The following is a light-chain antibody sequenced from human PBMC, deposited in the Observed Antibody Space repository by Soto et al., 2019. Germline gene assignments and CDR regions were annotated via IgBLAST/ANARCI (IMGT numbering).Light chain of an antibody. V-gene: IGKV1-27*01. Sequence: DIQMTQSPTSLSASVGDRVTITCRASQDIRNFVAWYQQKPGKAPKLLIYAASTLQSGVPSRFSGSGSGTDFTLTINSLQPEDVATYYCQKYSSFPVFRPGTKVEIK. CDR2: AAS. CDR1: QDIRNF. CDR3: QKYSSFPV. J-gene: IGKJ3*01.